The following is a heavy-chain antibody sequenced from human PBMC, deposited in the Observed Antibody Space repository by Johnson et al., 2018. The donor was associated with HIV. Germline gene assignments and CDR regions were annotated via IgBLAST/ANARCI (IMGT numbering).Heavy chain of an antibody. V-gene: IGHV3-30-3*01. J-gene: IGHJ3*02. D-gene: IGHD6-6*01. Sequence: VQLVESGGGVVPPGRSLRLSCAASGFTFSSNPMHWVRQAPGKGLEWVAVMSYDGINKYYADSVKGRFTISRDNSKNTLYLQMNSLRPEDTAVYYCARDSSNSFRFEMYAFDIWGQGTMVTVSS. CDR2: MSYDGINK. CDR1: GFTFSSNP. CDR3: ARDSSNSFRFEMYAFDI.